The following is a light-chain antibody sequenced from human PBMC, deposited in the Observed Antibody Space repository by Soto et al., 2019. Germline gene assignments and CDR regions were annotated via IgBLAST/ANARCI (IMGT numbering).Light chain of an antibody. CDR3: ASWDDRLKGYV. V-gene: IGLV1-44*01. J-gene: IGLJ1*01. CDR2: IND. CDR1: RSNIGSNS. Sequence: SVLTQPPSVSGTAGQRVIISCSGSRSNIGSNSVNWYQQLPGTAPKLLIYINDQRPSGVPDRFSGSTSGTSVSLAISGLQSEDEADYYCASWDDRLKGYVFGTGTKGTVL.